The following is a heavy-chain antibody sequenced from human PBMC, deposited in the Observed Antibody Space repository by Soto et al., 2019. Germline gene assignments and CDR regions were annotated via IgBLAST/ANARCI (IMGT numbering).Heavy chain of an antibody. CDR3: ASSNIVAAPYGMDV. V-gene: IGHV1-3*01. D-gene: IGHD6-13*01. CDR1: GYTLTRYA. J-gene: IGHJ6*02. Sequence: ASVKVSCKASGYTLTRYAMHWVRQSPGQRLEWMGWINAGNGNTKYSQKFQGRVTITRDTSASTAYMELSSLGSEDTAVYYCASSNIVAAPYGMDVWGQGTTVTVSS. CDR2: INAGNGNT.